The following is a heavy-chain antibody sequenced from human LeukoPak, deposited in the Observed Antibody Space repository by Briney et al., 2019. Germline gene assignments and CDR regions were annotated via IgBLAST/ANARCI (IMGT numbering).Heavy chain of an antibody. CDR3: ARESCSGGSCQSALMYFDY. CDR1: GGSISRGDYY. D-gene: IGHD2-15*01. J-gene: IGHJ4*02. CDR2: IYYSGST. Sequence: PSETLSLTCTVSGGSISRGDYYWSWIRQPPGKGLEWVGYIYYSGSTYYNPSLKSRVTISVDMSKNQFSLKLSSVTAADTAVYYCARESCSGGSCQSALMYFDYWGQGTLVTVSS. V-gene: IGHV4-30-4*08.